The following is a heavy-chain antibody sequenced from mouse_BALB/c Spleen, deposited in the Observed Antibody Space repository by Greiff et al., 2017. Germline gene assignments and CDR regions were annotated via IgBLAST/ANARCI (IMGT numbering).Heavy chain of an antibody. Sequence: EVQRVESGGGLVKPGGSLKLSCAASGFTFSSYAMSWVRQSPEKRLEWVAEISSGGSYTYYPDTVKGRFTISRDNAKNTLYLQMSSLKSEDTAMYCCARHEGVPACFAYWGQGTLVTVSA. CDR2: ISSGGSYT. J-gene: IGHJ3*01. CDR3: ARHEGVPACFAY. V-gene: IGHV5-9-4*01. D-gene: IGHD6-1*01. CDR1: GFTFSSYA.